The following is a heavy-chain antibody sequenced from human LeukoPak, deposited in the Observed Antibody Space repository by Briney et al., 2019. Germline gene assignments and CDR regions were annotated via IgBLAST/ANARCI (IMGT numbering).Heavy chain of an antibody. J-gene: IGHJ4*02. CDR1: GGSFSGYY. V-gene: IGHV4-34*01. CDR3: ARRLSYCSSTSCYYFDY. D-gene: IGHD2-2*01. CDR2: IYYSGST. Sequence: SETLSLTCAVYGGSFSGYYWSWIRQPPGKGLEWIGSIYYSGSTYYNPSLKSRVTISVDTSKNQFSLKLSSVTAADTAVYYCARRLSYCSSTSCYYFDYWGQGTLVTVSS.